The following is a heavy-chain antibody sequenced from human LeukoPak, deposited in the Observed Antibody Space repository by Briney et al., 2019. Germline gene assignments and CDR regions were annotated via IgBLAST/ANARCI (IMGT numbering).Heavy chain of an antibody. CDR2: MNPNSGNT. J-gene: IGHJ5*02. D-gene: IGHD5-12*01. Sequence: ASVKVSCKASGYTFTSYDINWVRQATGQGLEWMGWMNPNSGNTGYAQKFQGRVTMTRNTSISTAYMELSSLRSEDTAVYYCARGLTGYSGYDYRFDPWGQGTLVTVSS. CDR3: ARGLTGYSGYDYRFDP. V-gene: IGHV1-8*01. CDR1: GYTFTSYD.